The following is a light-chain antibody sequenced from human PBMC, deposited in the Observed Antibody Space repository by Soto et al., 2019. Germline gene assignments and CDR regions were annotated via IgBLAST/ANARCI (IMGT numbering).Light chain of an antibody. Sequence: QSVLTQPPSVSGAPGQRVTISCTGSSSNIGAGYDVHWYQQLPGTAPKLLIYGNHDRPSGVPDRFSGSKSGTSASLAITGLQAEDEADYYCQSYDSSLTVVVFGGGTKVTVL. CDR3: QSYDSSLTVVV. CDR1: SSNIGAGYD. J-gene: IGLJ2*01. CDR2: GNH. V-gene: IGLV1-40*01.